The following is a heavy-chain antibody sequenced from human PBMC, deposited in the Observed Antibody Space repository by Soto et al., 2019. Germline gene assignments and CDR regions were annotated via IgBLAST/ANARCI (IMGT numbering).Heavy chain of an antibody. V-gene: IGHV4-31*03. CDR2: IYYSGST. D-gene: IGHD3-10*01. CDR3: ASHTMVRGVNAFDI. CDR1: GGSISSGVYY. J-gene: IGHJ3*02. Sequence: SETLSLTCTVSGGSISSGVYYWSWIRQHPGKGLEWIGYIYYSGSTYYNPSLKSRVTISVDTSKNQFSLKLSSVTAADTAVYYCASHTMVRGVNAFDIWGQGTMVTVSS.